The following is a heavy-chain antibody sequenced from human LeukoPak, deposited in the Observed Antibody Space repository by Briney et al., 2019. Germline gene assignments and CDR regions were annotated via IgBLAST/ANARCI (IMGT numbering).Heavy chain of an antibody. Sequence: SETLSLTCTVSGGSISSYYWSWIRQPPGKGLEWIGYIYYSGSTNYNPSLKSRVTMSVDTSKNQFSLKLSSVTAADTAVYYCARGVVASLDYFDYWGQGTLVTVSS. CDR3: ARGVVASLDYFDY. J-gene: IGHJ4*02. D-gene: IGHD2-15*01. CDR2: IYYSGST. V-gene: IGHV4-59*12. CDR1: GGSISSYY.